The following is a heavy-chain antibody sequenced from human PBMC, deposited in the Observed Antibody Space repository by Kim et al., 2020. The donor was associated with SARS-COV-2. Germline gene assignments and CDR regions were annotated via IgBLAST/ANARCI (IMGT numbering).Heavy chain of an antibody. V-gene: IGHV3-30*04. D-gene: IGHD3-16*01. CDR3: ARDRGGRGGFDY. CDR1: GFTFSSYA. Sequence: GGSLRLSCAASGFTFSSYAMHWVRQAPGKGLEWVAVISYDGSNKYYADSVKGRFTISRDNSKNTLYLQMNSLRAEDTAVYYCARDRGGRGGFDYWGQGTLVTVSS. J-gene: IGHJ4*02. CDR2: ISYDGSNK.